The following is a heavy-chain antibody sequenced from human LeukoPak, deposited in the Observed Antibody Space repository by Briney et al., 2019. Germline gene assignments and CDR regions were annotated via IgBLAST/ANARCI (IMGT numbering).Heavy chain of an antibody. Sequence: SETLSHTCTVSGGSITSYYWSWIRQPPGKGLEWIGYIYTSGSTNYYPSVNSRVTISVDTSKNQFSLKLSSVPAADTAVYYCARHFRIAAAASNYYYYYMDVWGKGTTVTVSS. V-gene: IGHV4-4*09. J-gene: IGHJ6*03. CDR2: IYTSGST. CDR3: ARHFRIAAAASNYYYYYMDV. CDR1: GGSITSYY. D-gene: IGHD6-13*01.